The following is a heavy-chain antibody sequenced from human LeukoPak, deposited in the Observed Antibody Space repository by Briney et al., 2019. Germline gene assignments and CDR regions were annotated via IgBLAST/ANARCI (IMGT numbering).Heavy chain of an antibody. Sequence: GGSLRLSCAASGFTFSSYAMSWVRQAPGMGLEWASTISGSGGSTYYADSAKGRFTISRDNSKNTLYLQMNSLRAEDTAVYYCAKDGGVRGVIDAFDIWGQGTMVTVSS. J-gene: IGHJ3*02. CDR1: GFTFSSYA. CDR3: AKDGGVRGVIDAFDI. D-gene: IGHD3-10*01. CDR2: ISGSGGST. V-gene: IGHV3-23*01.